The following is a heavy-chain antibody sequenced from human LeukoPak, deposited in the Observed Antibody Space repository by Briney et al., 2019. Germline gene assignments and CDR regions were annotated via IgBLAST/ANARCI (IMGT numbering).Heavy chain of an antibody. D-gene: IGHD3-10*01. J-gene: IGHJ4*02. CDR2: INHSGST. V-gene: IGHV4-34*01. Sequence: SETLSLTCAVYGGSLSGYYWSWIRQPPGKGLEWIGEINHSGSTNYNPSLKSRVTISVDTSKNQFSLKLSSVTAADTAVYYCASRSGSYYNDYWGQGTLVTVSS. CDR3: ASRSGSYYNDY. CDR1: GGSLSGYY.